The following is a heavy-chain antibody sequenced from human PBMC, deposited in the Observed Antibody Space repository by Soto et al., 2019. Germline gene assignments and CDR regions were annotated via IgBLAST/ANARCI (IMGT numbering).Heavy chain of an antibody. CDR1: GGSLSTDY. J-gene: IGHJ2*01. CDR3: ARSFAGIGAYWYFDL. CDR2: TYYSGST. D-gene: IGHD2-15*01. Sequence: QVHLQESGPGLVKPSETLSLSCTVSGGSLSTDYGTWIRQPPGKGLEWIGYTYYSGSTHYNPSLKGRVTISIDTSKNQFALRLSCVTAADTAGYYCARSFAGIGAYWYFDLWGRGTLGTVSA. V-gene: IGHV4-59*01.